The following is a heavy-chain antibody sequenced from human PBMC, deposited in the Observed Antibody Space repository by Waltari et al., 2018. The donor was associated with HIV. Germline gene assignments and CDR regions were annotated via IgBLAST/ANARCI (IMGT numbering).Heavy chain of an antibody. Sequence: EVQLLESGGGLVQPGGSLRLSCAASGFTFSSYAMSWVRQAPGKGLGWVSDISNSGGSTYYADSVKGRFSISRDNSKNTLYLQMNSLRDEDTAVYYCAKELSSISMIIPRSYFDYWGQGTLVTVSS. J-gene: IGHJ4*02. CDR3: AKELSSISMIIPRSYFDY. V-gene: IGHV3-23*01. CDR2: ISNSGGST. CDR1: GFTFSSYA. D-gene: IGHD3-22*01.